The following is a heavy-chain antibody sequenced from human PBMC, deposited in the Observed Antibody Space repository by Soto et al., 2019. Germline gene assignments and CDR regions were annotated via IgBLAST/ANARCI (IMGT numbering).Heavy chain of an antibody. CDR2: INPTSDYT. J-gene: IGHJ3*01. Sequence: QVQLVQSGAEVKQPGASVKISCKASGYTLSSNYLHWVRQAPGQGLEWMGMINPTSDYTNFAQQFTGRVSLTRDASTSTVYMELTSLRLDDTAVYFCARGGPPINARDLWGQGTMVAVSS. CDR1: GYTLSSNY. V-gene: IGHV1-46*01. CDR3: ARGGPPINARDL.